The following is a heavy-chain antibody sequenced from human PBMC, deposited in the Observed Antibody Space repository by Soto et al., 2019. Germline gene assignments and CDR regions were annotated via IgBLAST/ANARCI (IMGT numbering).Heavy chain of an antibody. J-gene: IGHJ5*02. CDR1: GASIGTSNW. CDR2: IHDSGST. Sequence: SETLSLTCAVSGASIGTSNWWSWVRQSPGKGLEWIGQIHDSGSTESNPSLKSRVTISLDRSKNQFSLKVSSVTAADTAVYYCARETYGDHVGHLAPWGQGILVTVSS. CDR3: ARETYGDHVGHLAP. D-gene: IGHD4-17*01. V-gene: IGHV4-4*02.